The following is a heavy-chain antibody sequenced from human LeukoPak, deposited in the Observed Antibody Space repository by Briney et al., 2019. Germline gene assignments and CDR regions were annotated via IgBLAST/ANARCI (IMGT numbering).Heavy chain of an antibody. Sequence: PSETLSLTCTVSGGSIRSTSYYWGWIRQPPGKGLEWIGSIYYSGSTYYNPSLKSRVTISVDTSKNQFSLKLSSVTAADTAVYYCARDGEMATIENYFDYWGQGTLVTVSS. CDR3: ARDGEMATIENYFDY. D-gene: IGHD5-24*01. J-gene: IGHJ4*02. V-gene: IGHV4-39*07. CDR1: GGSIRSTSYY. CDR2: IYYSGST.